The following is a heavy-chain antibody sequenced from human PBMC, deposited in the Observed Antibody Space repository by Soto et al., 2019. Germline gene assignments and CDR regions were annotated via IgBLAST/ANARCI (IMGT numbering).Heavy chain of an antibody. D-gene: IGHD1-26*01. CDR3: ARVGGGRYSGSYYYYYYGMDV. V-gene: IGHV1-69*13. CDR1: GGTFSSYA. Sequence: VASVKVSCKASGGTFSSYAISWVRQAPGQGLEWMGGIIPIFGTANYAQKFQGRVTITADESTSTAYMELSSLRSEDTAVYYCARVGGGRYSGSYYYYYYGMDVWGQGTTVTVSS. J-gene: IGHJ6*02. CDR2: IIPIFGTA.